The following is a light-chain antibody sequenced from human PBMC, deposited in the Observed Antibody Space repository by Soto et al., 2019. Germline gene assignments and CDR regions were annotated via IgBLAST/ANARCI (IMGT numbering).Light chain of an antibody. J-gene: IGLJ2*01. Sequence: QSVLTQPPSVSGAPGQRVTISCTGSSSNIGAGYDVHWYQQLPGTAPKLLIYGNSNRPSGVPDRFSGSKSGTSASLAITGLQAEDEADHYCQSYGVFGGGSKLTVL. V-gene: IGLV1-40*01. CDR1: SSNIGAGYD. CDR2: GNS. CDR3: QSYGV.